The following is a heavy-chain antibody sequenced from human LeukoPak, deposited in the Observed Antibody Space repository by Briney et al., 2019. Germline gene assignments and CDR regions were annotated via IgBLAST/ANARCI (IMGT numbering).Heavy chain of an antibody. Sequence: KPSATLSLTCSVSGGSISSYYWSWIRPPAGKGLEWIGRIYTSGSTNYNPSLKSRVTMSVDTSKNKFSLRLSSVTAADTAVYYCARSPRDENLFDYWGQGTLVTISS. CDR3: ARSPRDENLFDY. V-gene: IGHV4-4*07. CDR1: GGSISSYY. CDR2: IYTSGST. J-gene: IGHJ4*02. D-gene: IGHD5-24*01.